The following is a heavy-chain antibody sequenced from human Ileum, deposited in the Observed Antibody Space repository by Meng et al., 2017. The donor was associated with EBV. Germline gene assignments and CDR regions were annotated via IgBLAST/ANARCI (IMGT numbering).Heavy chain of an antibody. CDR3: ARGGWSLDY. CDR2: IYYSGST. J-gene: IGHJ4*02. D-gene: IGHD2-15*01. Sequence: QVQLQESGQGLVKPPDTLSPTCSVSGGSISSYYWSWIRQPPGKGLEWIGYIYYSGSTNYNPSLKSRVTISVDTSKNQFSLNLSSVTAADTAVYYCARGGWSLDYWGQGTLVTVSS. CDR1: GGSISSYY. V-gene: IGHV4-59*08.